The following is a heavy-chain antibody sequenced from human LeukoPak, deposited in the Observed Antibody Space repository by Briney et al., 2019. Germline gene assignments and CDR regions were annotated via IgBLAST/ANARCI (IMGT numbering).Heavy chain of an antibody. CDR2: IYYSGST. V-gene: IGHV4-39*07. CDR3: LRGGGAFNI. J-gene: IGHJ3*02. Sequence: SETLSLTCTVSGDSITNTNYYWGWIRQPPGKGLEWIGSIYYSGSTYYNPSLKSRVTISVDTSKNQFSLKLSSVTAADTAVYYCLRGGGAFNIWAKGQWSPSLQ. D-gene: IGHD3-10*01. CDR1: GDSITNTNYY.